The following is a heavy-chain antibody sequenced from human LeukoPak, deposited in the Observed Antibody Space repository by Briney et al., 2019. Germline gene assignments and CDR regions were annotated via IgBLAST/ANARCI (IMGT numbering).Heavy chain of an antibody. CDR2: INPNSGGT. J-gene: IGHJ5*02. CDR3: ARPRQAYYDILTGYYWFDP. CDR1: GYTFTGYY. Sequence: ASVKVSCKASGYTFTGYYMHWVRQAPGQGLEWMGWINPNSGGTNYAQKFQGRVTMTRDTSISTAYMELSRLRSDDTAVYYCARPRQAYYDILTGYYWFDPWGQGTLVTVS. V-gene: IGHV1-2*02. D-gene: IGHD3-9*01.